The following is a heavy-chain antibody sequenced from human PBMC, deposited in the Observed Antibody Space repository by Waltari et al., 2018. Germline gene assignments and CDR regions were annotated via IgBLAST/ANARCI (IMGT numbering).Heavy chain of an antibody. Sequence: QVQLVESGGGVVQPGRSLRLSCAASGFTFSSYAMHWVRQAPGKGLEWVAVISYDGSNKNYADSGKGRFTISRDNSKNTRYRQMNSLRAEDTAVYYCARDYYDSSGHPSDLGYWGQGTLVTVSS. V-gene: IGHV3-30*01. CDR2: ISYDGSNK. CDR3: ARDYYDSSGHPSDLGY. J-gene: IGHJ4*02. D-gene: IGHD3-22*01. CDR1: GFTFSSYA.